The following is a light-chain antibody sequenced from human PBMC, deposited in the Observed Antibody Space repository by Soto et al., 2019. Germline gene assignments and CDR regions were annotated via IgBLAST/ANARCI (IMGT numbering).Light chain of an antibody. CDR2: SAS. J-gene: IGKJ2*01. CDR1: QSVSSN. Sequence: EIVMTQSPATLSVSPGERATLSCRASQSVSSNLAWYQQKPGQAPRLLIYSASTGATGIPARFSGSGSGTDFTLTISSLQSEDFAVYYCQQYNNWPPYTFGQGTKLEIK. V-gene: IGKV3-15*01. CDR3: QQYNNWPPYT.